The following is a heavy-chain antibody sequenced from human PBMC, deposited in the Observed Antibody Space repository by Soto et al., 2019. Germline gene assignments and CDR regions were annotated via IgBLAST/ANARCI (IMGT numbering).Heavy chain of an antibody. D-gene: IGHD3-10*01. Sequence: PGGSLRLSCASSGFTFSSYSMNWVRQAPGKGLEWVSSISGSGGSTYYADSVKGRFTISRDNAKNTLYLQMNSLRAEDTAVYYCARPYYGSGSYPHLWGQGTLVTVSS. CDR2: ISGSGGST. CDR3: ARPYYGSGSYPHL. CDR1: GFTFSSYS. V-gene: IGHV3-23*01. J-gene: IGHJ5*02.